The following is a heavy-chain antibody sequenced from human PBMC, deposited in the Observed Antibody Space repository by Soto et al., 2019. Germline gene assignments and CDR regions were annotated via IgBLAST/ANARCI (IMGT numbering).Heavy chain of an antibody. CDR1: GGSISSSSYY. V-gene: IGHV4-39*01. CDR2: IYYSGST. D-gene: IGHD2-2*01. J-gene: IGHJ6*02. Sequence: PSETLSLTCTVSGGSISSSSYYWGWIRQPPGKGLEWIGSIYYSGSTYYNPSLKSRVTISVDTSKNQFSLKLSSATAADTAVYYCASGKVVPAAYGSYYYYYYGMDVWGQGTTVTVS. CDR3: ASGKVVPAAYGSYYYYYYGMDV.